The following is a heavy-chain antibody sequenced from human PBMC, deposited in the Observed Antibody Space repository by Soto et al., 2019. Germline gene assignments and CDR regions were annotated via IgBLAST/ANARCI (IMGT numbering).Heavy chain of an antibody. J-gene: IGHJ2*01. V-gene: IGHV3-7*01. Sequence: GGSLRLSCAASGFSFSTYWMSWVRQAPGKGLEWVANIKQDGSEKYYVDSVKGRFTISRDNAKNSLYLQMNSLRAEDTAVYYCARVSLNWGDWYFDLWGRGTLVTVSS. CDR3: ARVSLNWGDWYFDL. D-gene: IGHD7-27*01. CDR2: IKQDGSEK. CDR1: GFSFSTYW.